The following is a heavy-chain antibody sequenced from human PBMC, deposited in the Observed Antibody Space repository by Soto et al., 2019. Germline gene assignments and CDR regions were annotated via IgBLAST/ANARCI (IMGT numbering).Heavy chain of an antibody. D-gene: IGHD3-16*02. CDR3: ARGINMGQLPSRFNY. Sequence: PSETLSLTCTVSGGSVSNGNYYWSWIRQTPVKGLEWIGYIHYSGPTNYNPSLKSRVTMSLDTSKNQFSLRLNSVTAADTAVYYCARGINMGQLPSRFNYWGQGALVTVSS. V-gene: IGHV4-61*01. CDR1: GGSVSNGNYY. J-gene: IGHJ4*02. CDR2: IHYSGPT.